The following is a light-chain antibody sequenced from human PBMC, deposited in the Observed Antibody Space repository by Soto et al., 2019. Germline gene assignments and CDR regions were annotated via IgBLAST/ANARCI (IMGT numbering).Light chain of an antibody. CDR2: DAS. V-gene: IGKV1-33*01. Sequence: DIQITQYPSSLSASVGDRVTISCQASQDIRNFLNWYQQKPGKAPKLLISDASSLEAGVPQRFSGSGFGTDFTLAISSLQAEDFATYFCQQHFNLSPTFGPGTRLEIK. CDR3: QQHFNLSPT. J-gene: IGKJ5*01. CDR1: QDIRNF.